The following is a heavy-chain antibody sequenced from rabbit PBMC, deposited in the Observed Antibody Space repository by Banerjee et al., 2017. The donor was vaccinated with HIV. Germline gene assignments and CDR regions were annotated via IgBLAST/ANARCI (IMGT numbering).Heavy chain of an antibody. CDR2: IYVGSSGST. CDR1: GIDFSSCFW. CDR3: ARNGFSGDSFNL. J-gene: IGHJ4*01. D-gene: IGHD4-1*01. Sequence: QEQLVESGGGLVTLGGSLKLTCKASGIDFSSCFWISWVRQTPGKGLEWIVCIYVGSSGSTAYAGCATNRFSITTTTSTTVTLQMTSLTAADAAASFCARNGFSGDSFNLWGPGTLVTVS. V-gene: IGHV1S45*01.